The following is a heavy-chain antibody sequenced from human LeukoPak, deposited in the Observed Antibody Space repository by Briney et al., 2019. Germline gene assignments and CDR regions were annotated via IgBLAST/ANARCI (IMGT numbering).Heavy chain of an antibody. CDR2: ISSGGTTI. V-gene: IGHV3-48*01. Sequence: GGSLRLSCVASGFTFNNYWMSWVRQAPGKGLEWVSHISSGGTTIYYADSVKGRFTISRDKAKNSLFLQMNSLRAEDTAVYYCASGSSWLDYWGQGTLVTVSS. J-gene: IGHJ4*02. CDR1: GFTFNNYW. CDR3: ASGSSWLDY. D-gene: IGHD6-13*01.